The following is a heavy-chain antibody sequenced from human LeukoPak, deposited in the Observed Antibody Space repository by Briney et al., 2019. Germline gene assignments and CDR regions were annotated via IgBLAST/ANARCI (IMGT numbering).Heavy chain of an antibody. D-gene: IGHD3-22*01. V-gene: IGHV1-69*13. CDR1: GGTFSIYA. Sequence: GASVNVSCKASGGTFSIYAISWVRQAPGQGLEWMGGIIPIFGTANYAQKFQGRVTITADESTSTAYMELSSLRSEDTAVYYCARDGVFDYDSSGYYDYWGQGTLVTVSS. J-gene: IGHJ4*02. CDR2: IIPIFGTA. CDR3: ARDGVFDYDSSGYYDY.